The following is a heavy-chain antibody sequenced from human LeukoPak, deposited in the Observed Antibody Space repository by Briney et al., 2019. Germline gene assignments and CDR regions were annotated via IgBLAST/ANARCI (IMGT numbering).Heavy chain of an antibody. J-gene: IGHJ3*02. V-gene: IGHV1-8*01. CDR2: MNPNSGNT. D-gene: IGHD5-18*01. Sequence: ASVKVSCKASGYTFTSYDINWVRQATGQGLEWMGWMNPNSGNTGYAQKFQGRVTMIRNTSISTAYMELSSLRSEDTAVYYCARVRGYSYGKAFDIWGQGTMVTVSS. CDR3: ARVRGYSYGKAFDI. CDR1: GYTFTSYD.